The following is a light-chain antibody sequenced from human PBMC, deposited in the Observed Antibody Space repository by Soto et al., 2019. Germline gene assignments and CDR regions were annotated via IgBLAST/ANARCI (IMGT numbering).Light chain of an antibody. CDR1: QSVSSF. CDR3: QQRINWPRT. V-gene: IGKV3-11*01. CDR2: DAS. J-gene: IGKJ1*01. Sequence: EIVLTQSPATLSLPLGERATLSCRASQSVSSFLAWYQQKPGQAPRLLIYDASNRATGVPARFSGSGSGTDFTLTISSLEPEDFAVYYCQQRINWPRTFGQGTKVDIK.